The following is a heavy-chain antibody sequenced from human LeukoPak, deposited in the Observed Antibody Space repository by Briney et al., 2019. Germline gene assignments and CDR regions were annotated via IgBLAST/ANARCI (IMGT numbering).Heavy chain of an antibody. J-gene: IGHJ4*02. CDR3: ARDRITIFGVVMPHDY. CDR2: ISAYNGNT. Sequence: ASVKVSCKASGYTFTSYGISWVRQAPGQGLEWMGWISAYNGNTNYARKLQGRLTMTTDTSTSTAYMELRSLRSADTAVYYCARDRITIFGVVMPHDYWGQGTLVTVSS. V-gene: IGHV1-18*01. CDR1: GYTFTSYG. D-gene: IGHD3-3*01.